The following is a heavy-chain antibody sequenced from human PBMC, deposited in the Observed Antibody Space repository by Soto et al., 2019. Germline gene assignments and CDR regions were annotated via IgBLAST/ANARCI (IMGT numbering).Heavy chain of an antibody. CDR3: ARDGGYCSGGSCFGPAFDI. D-gene: IGHD2-15*01. CDR2: ISSSSSYI. CDR1: GFTFSSYS. V-gene: IGHV3-21*01. Sequence: VQLVESGGGLVKPGGSLRLSCAASGFTFSSYSMNWVRQDPGKGLEWVSSISSSSSYIYYADSVKGRFTISRDNAKNSLYLQMNSLRAEDTAVYYCARDGGYCSGGSCFGPAFDIWGQGTMVTVSS. J-gene: IGHJ3*02.